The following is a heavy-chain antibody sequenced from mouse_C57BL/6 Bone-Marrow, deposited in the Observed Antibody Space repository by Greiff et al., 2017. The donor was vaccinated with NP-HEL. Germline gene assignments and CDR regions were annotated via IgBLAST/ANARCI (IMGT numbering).Heavy chain of an antibody. Sequence: QVQLQQSGPELVKPGASVKISCEASGYSFTSYYIHWVKQRPGQGLEWIGWIYPGSGNTKYNEKFKGKATLTADTSSSTAFMQLSSLTSEDSAVYYCARLLLRYPDYWGQGTTLTVSS. CDR3: ARLLLRYPDY. D-gene: IGHD1-1*01. V-gene: IGHV1-66*01. CDR2: IYPGSGNT. CDR1: GYSFTSYY. J-gene: IGHJ2*01.